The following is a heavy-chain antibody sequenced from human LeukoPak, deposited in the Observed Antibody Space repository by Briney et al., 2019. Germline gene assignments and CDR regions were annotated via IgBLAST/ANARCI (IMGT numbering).Heavy chain of an antibody. CDR3: ARPGTSGSIYYFDY. J-gene: IGHJ4*02. CDR1: GFTFTSYA. V-gene: IGHV3-23*01. D-gene: IGHD3-10*01. Sequence: GGSLRLSCTAFGFTFTSYAMSWVRQAPGKGLEWVSLISVSAGSTYYADSVKGRFIISRDNSKNTVYLQMNGLRVDDTAVYYCARPGTSGSIYYFDYWGQGNLVTVSS. CDR2: ISVSAGST.